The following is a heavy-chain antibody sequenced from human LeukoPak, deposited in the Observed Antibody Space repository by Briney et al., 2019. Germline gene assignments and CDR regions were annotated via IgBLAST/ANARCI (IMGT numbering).Heavy chain of an antibody. CDR1: GYTFTSYG. V-gene: IGHV1-18*01. D-gene: IGHD3-16*02. Sequence: GASVKVSCKASGYTFTSYGISWVRQAPGQGLEWMGWISAYNGNTNYAQKLQGRVTMTRDMSTSTVYMELSSLRSEDTAVYYCARRGVMITFGGVIAYFDYWGQGTLVTVSS. CDR2: ISAYNGNT. CDR3: ARRGVMITFGGVIAYFDY. J-gene: IGHJ4*02.